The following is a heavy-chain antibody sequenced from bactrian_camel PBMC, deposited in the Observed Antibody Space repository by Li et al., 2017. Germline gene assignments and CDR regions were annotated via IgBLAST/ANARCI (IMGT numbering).Heavy chain of an antibody. CDR2: VHTYTGNT. CDR1: GVTASWYW. V-gene: IGHV3S26*01. D-gene: IGHD5*01. CDR3: AARYQGGFGYGGLCTDVLADFPY. Sequence: HVQLVESGGGSVQAGGSLRLSCAASGVTASWYWAGWFRQAPGKEREGVASVHTYTGNTIYSDTVKGRFTISRDNAKNLLYLQMNSLKPEDTAMYYCAARYQGGFGYGGLCTDVLADFPYWGQGTQVTV. J-gene: IGHJ6*01.